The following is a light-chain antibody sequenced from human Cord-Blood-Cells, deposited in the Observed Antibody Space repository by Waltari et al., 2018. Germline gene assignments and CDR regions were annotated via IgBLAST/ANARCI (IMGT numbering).Light chain of an antibody. V-gene: IGKV3-20*01. J-gene: IGKJ1*01. CDR2: GAS. CDR1: QSVSSSY. Sequence: EIVLTQSPGTLSLSPGERATLSCRASQSVSSSYLAWYQQKPGQAPSLLIYGASSRATGIPDRFSGSGSGTDFTLTISRLEPEDCAVYYCQQYGSSRTFGQGTKVEIK. CDR3: QQYGSSRT.